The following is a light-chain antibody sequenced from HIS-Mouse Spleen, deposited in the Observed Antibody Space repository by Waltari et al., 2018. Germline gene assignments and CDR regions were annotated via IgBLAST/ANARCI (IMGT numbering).Light chain of an antibody. Sequence: DIQLTQSPSFLSASVADRVTIICRAIKGISSYLSWYQQKPGKAPKLLILTASTLQSGVPSGFSGSGSGTEFTLTIATQKPEDFATNYGQQLNSYPPPFAQGTKVELK. V-gene: IGKV1-9*01. CDR3: QQLNSYPPP. J-gene: IGKJ1*01. CDR2: TAS. CDR1: KGISSY.